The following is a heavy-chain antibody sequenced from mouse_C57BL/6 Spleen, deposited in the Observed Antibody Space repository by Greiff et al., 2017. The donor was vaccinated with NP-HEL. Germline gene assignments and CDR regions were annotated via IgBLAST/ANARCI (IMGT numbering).Heavy chain of an antibody. CDR1: GYAFSSSW. D-gene: IGHD2-4*01. J-gene: IGHJ3*01. V-gene: IGHV1-82*01. CDR3: ARGREIYYDYDEGFAY. CDR2: FYPGDGDT. Sequence: QVQLQQSGPELVKPGASVKISCKASGYAFSSSWMNWVKQRPGKGLEWIGRFYPGDGDTNYNGKFKGKATLTADKSSSTAYMQLSSLTSEDSAVYFCARGREIYYDYDEGFAYWGQGTLVTVSA.